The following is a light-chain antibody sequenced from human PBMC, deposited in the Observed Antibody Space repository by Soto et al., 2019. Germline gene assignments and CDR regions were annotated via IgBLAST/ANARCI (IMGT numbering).Light chain of an antibody. CDR3: AAWDDRLTGLV. V-gene: IGLV2-14*01. Sequence: QSALTQPASVSGSPGQSITISCTGTSSDVGDYNYVSWYQQHPGKAPKLMIYEVNNRPSGVSNRFSGSKSGNTASLTISGLQSEDEADYYCAAWDDRLTGLVFGGGTQLTVL. CDR2: EVN. CDR1: SSDVGDYNY. J-gene: IGLJ3*02.